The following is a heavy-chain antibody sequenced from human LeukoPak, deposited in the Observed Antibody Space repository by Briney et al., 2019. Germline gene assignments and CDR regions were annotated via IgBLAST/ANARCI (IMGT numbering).Heavy chain of an antibody. Sequence: PGRSLRLSCAASGFTFDDYAMHWVRQAPGKGLEWVSGISWNSGSIGYADPVKGRFTISRDNAKNSLYLQMNSLRAEDTALYYCAKDKSSGYYYFDYWGQGTLVTVSS. CDR1: GFTFDDYA. CDR2: ISWNSGSI. V-gene: IGHV3-9*01. CDR3: AKDKSSGYYYFDY. D-gene: IGHD3-22*01. J-gene: IGHJ4*02.